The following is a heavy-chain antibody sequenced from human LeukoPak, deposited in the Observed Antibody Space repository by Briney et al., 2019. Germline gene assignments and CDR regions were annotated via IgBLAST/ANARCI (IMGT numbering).Heavy chain of an antibody. CDR3: ARDWSLGYSIDY. Sequence: HSGGSLRLSCAASGFTFSSYAMDWVRQAPGKGLEWVAVVSYDGSNKFHADSVKGRFTISRDNSKDTLYLQMNSLRAEDTAVYYCARDWSLGYSIDYWGQGTLVTVS. CDR2: VSYDGSNK. CDR1: GFTFSSYA. V-gene: IGHV3-30*04. D-gene: IGHD5-18*01. J-gene: IGHJ4*02.